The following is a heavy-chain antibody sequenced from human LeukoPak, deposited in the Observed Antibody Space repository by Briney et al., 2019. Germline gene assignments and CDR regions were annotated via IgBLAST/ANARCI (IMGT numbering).Heavy chain of an antibody. Sequence: GESLKISCKGSGNSFTSYWIGWVRQMPGKGLEWMGIIYPGDSDTRYSPSFQGQVTISADKSISTAYLQWSSLKASDTAMYYCARHYSSPTNYYYYYMDVWGKGTTVTVSS. CDR3: ARHYSSPTNYYYYYMDV. J-gene: IGHJ6*03. CDR1: GNSFTSYW. D-gene: IGHD6-13*01. CDR2: IYPGDSDT. V-gene: IGHV5-51*01.